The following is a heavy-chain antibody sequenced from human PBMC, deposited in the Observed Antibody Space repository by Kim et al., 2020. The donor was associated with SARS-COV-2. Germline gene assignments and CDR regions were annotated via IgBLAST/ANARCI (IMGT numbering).Heavy chain of an antibody. D-gene: IGHD5-18*01. Sequence: KYHVDSVKTRFSLSRDNTKNSLYLEMNRLTSEDTAVYYCARGYSYNLGVDFWGQGTLVTVSS. V-gene: IGHV3-7*01. CDR3: ARGYSYNLGVDF. CDR2: K. J-gene: IGHJ4*02.